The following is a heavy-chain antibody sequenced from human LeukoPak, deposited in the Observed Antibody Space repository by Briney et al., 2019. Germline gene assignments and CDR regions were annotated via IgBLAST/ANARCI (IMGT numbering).Heavy chain of an antibody. CDR2: ISAYNGNT. CDR3: ARDLIVVVPAATPGLFDY. J-gene: IGHJ4*02. V-gene: IGHV1-18*01. Sequence: GASVKVSCKASGYTFTSYGTSWVRQAPGQGLEWMGWISAYNGNTNYAQKLQGRVTMTTDTSTSTAYMELRSLRSDDTAVYYCARDLIVVVPAATPGLFDYWGQGTLVTVSS. D-gene: IGHD2-2*01. CDR1: GYTFTSYG.